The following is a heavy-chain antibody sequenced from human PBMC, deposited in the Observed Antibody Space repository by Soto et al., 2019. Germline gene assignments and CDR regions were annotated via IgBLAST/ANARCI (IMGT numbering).Heavy chain of an antibody. J-gene: IGHJ4*02. CDR1: GFTFSHYS. CDR2: ISGGGGTT. Sequence: EVQLLESGGGLVQPGGSLRLSCAASGFTFSHYSMSWVRQAPGKGLEWVSAISGGGGTTYYAGSVKGRFTISRDNAKNTLFLQMTSLRAEDTAVYYCAKVFVETGESSGWPWSFHYWGQGTLVTVSS. V-gene: IGHV3-23*01. CDR3: AKVFVETGESSGWPWSFHY. D-gene: IGHD6-19*01.